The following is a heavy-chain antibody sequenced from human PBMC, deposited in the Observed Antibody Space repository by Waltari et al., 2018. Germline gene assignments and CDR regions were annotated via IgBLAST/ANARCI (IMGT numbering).Heavy chain of an antibody. Sequence: QVQLVQSGAEVKKPGSSVKVSCKASGGTFSSYAISWVRQAPGQGLEWMGGIIPSFGTANYAQKFQGRVTITADESTSTAYMELSSLRSEDTAVYYCARVNYYDSSGYYGSPHDAFDIWGQGTMVTVSS. CDR1: GGTFSSYA. J-gene: IGHJ3*02. V-gene: IGHV1-69*13. D-gene: IGHD3-22*01. CDR3: ARVNYYDSSGYYGSPHDAFDI. CDR2: IIPSFGTA.